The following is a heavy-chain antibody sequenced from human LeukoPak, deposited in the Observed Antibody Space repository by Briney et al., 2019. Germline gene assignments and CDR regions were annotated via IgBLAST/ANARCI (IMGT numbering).Heavy chain of an antibody. Sequence: ASVKVSCKVSGYTLTELSMHWVRQAPGKGLEWMGGFDPEDGETIYAQKFQGRVTMTEDTSTDTAYMGLSSLRSEDTAVYYCATGGGSSWSIPSPFDYWGQGTLVTVSS. CDR1: GYTLTELS. J-gene: IGHJ4*02. V-gene: IGHV1-24*01. CDR3: ATGGGSSWSIPSPFDY. CDR2: FDPEDGET. D-gene: IGHD6-13*01.